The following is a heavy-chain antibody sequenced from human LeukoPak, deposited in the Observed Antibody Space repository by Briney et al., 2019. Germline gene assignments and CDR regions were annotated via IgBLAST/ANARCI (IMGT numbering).Heavy chain of an antibody. CDR2: IYYSGST. V-gene: IGHV4-59*01. CDR1: GGSIRSDY. D-gene: IGHD2-2*01. J-gene: IGHJ4*02. CDR3: ARGPLGYCSSTSCYEPSYFDY. Sequence: SETLSLTCNVSGGSIRSDYWSWIRQPPGKGLEWIGYIYYSGSTNYNPSLKSRVTISVDTSKNQFSLELSSVTAADTAVYYCARGPLGYCSSTSCYEPSYFDYWGQGTLVTVSS.